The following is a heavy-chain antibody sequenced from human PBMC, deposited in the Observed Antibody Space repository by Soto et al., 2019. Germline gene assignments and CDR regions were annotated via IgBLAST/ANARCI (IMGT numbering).Heavy chain of an antibody. D-gene: IGHD3-10*01. CDR2: IYNDGTT. CDR3: VRPLPSGRNYGMDV. V-gene: IGHV3-53*01. Sequence: GALRLSCAASGLSVRNNYMSWVRQAPGMGLEWVSVIYNDGTTYYADSVKGRFTISRDTSKNTLSLQMDSLRAEDTAVYYCVRPLPSGRNYGMDVSGQGTTVTVSS. CDR1: GLSVRNNY. J-gene: IGHJ6*02.